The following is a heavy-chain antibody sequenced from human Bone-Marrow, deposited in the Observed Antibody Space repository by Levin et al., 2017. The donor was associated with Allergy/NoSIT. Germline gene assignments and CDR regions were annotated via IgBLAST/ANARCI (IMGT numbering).Heavy chain of an antibody. CDR2: IYYSGST. V-gene: IGHV4-61*01. Sequence: GSLRLSCTVSGGSVSSGSYYWSWIRQPPGKGLEWIGYIYYSGSTNYNPSLKSRVTISVDTSKNQFSLKLSSVTAADTAAYYWSRAKYSSGGSCSRCCHYYDYMDVWCKGTTVAVAS. CDR1: GGSVSSGSYY. CDR3: SRAKYSSGGSCSRCCHYYDYMDV. D-gene: IGHD2-15*01. J-gene: IGHJ6*03.